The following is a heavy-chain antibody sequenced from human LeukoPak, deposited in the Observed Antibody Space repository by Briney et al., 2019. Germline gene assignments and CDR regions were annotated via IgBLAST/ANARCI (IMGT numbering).Heavy chain of an antibody. Sequence: SETLSLTCTVSGGSISSSSYYWGWIRQPPGKGLEWIGSIYYSGSTYYNPSLKSRVTISVDTSKNQFSLKLSSVTAADTAVYYCARMYYYGSGSSHLFDYWGQGTLVTVSS. CDR2: IYYSGST. J-gene: IGHJ4*02. V-gene: IGHV4-39*07. D-gene: IGHD3-10*01. CDR1: GGSISSSSYY. CDR3: ARMYYYGSGSSHLFDY.